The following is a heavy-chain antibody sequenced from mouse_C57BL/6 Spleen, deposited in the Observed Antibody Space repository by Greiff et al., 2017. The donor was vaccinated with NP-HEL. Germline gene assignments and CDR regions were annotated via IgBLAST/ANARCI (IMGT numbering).Heavy chain of an antibody. CDR3: ARRRDLYYYGSSYSYAMDY. J-gene: IGHJ4*01. D-gene: IGHD1-1*01. Sequence: QVQLQQSGAELVRPGTSVKVSCKASGYAFTNYLIEWVKQRPGQGLEWIGVINPGSGGTNSIEKFKGQATLTVDKSSSTAYMQLSSLTSEDSAVYFCARRRDLYYYGSSYSYAMDYWGQGTSVTVSS. CDR2: INPGSGGT. V-gene: IGHV1-54*01. CDR1: GYAFTNYL.